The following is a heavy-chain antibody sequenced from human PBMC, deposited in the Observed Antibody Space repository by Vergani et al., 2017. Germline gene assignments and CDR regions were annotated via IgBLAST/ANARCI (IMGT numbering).Heavy chain of an antibody. CDR1: GFSFNSYW. CDR2: IKSDVSIT. V-gene: IGHV3-74*03. Sequence: DVHLAESGGGFFQPGGSLRLSCSASGFSFNSYWMPWVRQVPGKGLLWVSRIKSDVSITAYADSVKGRFTISRDNAQNSLYLQMNTLRVEDTGVYYCASARCIETCYMSNWLDSWGQGTLVTVSS. CDR3: ASARCIETCYMSNWLDS. J-gene: IGHJ5*01. D-gene: IGHD3-9*01.